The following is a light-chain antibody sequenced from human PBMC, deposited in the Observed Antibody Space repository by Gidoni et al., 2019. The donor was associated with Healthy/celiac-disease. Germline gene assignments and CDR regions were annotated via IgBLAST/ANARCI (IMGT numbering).Light chain of an antibody. CDR1: QSVSSSY. CDR2: GAS. CDR3: QQYGSSWT. Sequence: DIVLTQSPGTLSLSPGERATLSCRASQSVSSSYLAWYQQKPGQAPRLLIYGASSRATGIPDRCSGSGSETDFTLTISRLEPEDFAVYYCQQYGSSWTFGQGTKVEIK. V-gene: IGKV3-20*01. J-gene: IGKJ1*01.